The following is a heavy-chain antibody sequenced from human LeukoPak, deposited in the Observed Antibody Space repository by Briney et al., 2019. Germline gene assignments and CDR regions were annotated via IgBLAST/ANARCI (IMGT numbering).Heavy chain of an antibody. CDR1: GFTFSSYR. CDR2: INSDGSST. J-gene: IGHJ4*02. V-gene: IGHV3-74*01. CDR3: ARSPYPSIYGYNYYFDY. Sequence: SGGSLRLSCAASGFTFSSYRMHWVRQAPGKGLVWVSRINSDGSSTSYADSVKGRFTISRDNAKNTLYLQMNSLRAEDTAVYYCARSPYPSIYGYNYYFDYWGQGTLVTVSS. D-gene: IGHD5-24*01.